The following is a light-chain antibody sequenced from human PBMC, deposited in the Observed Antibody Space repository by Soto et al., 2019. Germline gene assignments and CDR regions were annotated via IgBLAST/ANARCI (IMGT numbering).Light chain of an antibody. CDR1: SSDVGAYNF. CDR2: DVS. V-gene: IGLV2-14*03. Sequence: QYALTQPASVSGSRGQSITISCTGTSSDVGAYNFVSWYQQHPGKLPKLMIFDVSRRPSGVSDRFSGSKSGNTASLTISGLKAEDEGDYYFSSYTSSSTHVFGSGTKLTVL. CDR3: SSYTSSSTHV. J-gene: IGLJ1*01.